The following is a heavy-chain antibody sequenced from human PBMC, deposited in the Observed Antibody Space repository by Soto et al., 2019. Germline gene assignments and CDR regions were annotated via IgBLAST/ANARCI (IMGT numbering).Heavy chain of an antibody. CDR2: IYYSGST. CDR3: ARGLLQLLWFGELFCYGMDV. D-gene: IGHD3-10*01. J-gene: IGHJ6*02. CDR1: GGSISSGGYY. Sequence: SETLSLTCAVSGGSISSGGYYWSWIRQHPGKGLEWIGYIYYSGSTYYNPSLKSRVTISVDTSKNQFSLKLSSVTAADTAVYYCARGLLQLLWFGELFCYGMDVWGQGTTVTVSS. V-gene: IGHV4-31*11.